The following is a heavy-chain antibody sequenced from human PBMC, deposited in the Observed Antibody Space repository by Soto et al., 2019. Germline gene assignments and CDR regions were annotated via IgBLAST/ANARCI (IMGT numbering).Heavy chain of an antibody. V-gene: IGHV3-23*01. CDR2: ISGSGSST. CDR1: GFTFSSYA. Sequence: EVQLLESGGGLVQPGGSLRLSCAASGFTFSSYAMSWVRQAPGKGLEWVSAISGSGSSTYYADSVKGRFTISRDNSKNTLYLQMNSLRGEDTALYYCAKDRTGTTFAEYLQQWGQGPLVTVSS. D-gene: IGHD1-7*01. J-gene: IGHJ1*01. CDR3: AKDRTGTTFAEYLQQ.